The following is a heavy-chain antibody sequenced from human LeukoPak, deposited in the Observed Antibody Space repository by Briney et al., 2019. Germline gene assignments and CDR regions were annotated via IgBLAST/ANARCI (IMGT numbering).Heavy chain of an antibody. V-gene: IGHV3-30*04. Sequence: GGSLRLSCAASGFTFSNYAMHWVRQAPGKGLEWLAVISYDGTNKYYADSVKGRFTISRDNSKNTLYLQMNSLRAEDTAVYYCAKGSSSSWYVVDYWGQGTLVTVSS. CDR2: ISYDGTNK. D-gene: IGHD6-13*01. CDR3: AKGSSSSWYVVDY. CDR1: GFTFSNYA. J-gene: IGHJ4*02.